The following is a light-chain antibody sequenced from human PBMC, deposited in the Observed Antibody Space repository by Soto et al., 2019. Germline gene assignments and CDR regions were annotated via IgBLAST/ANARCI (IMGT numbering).Light chain of an antibody. CDR3: SSYTSSNTQV. J-gene: IGLJ2*01. CDR1: SSDIGGYNY. Sequence: QSVLTQPASVSGSPGQSITVSCIGTSSDIGGYNYVSWYQQHPGKAPKLMIRDVSNRPSGVSDRFSGSKSGNTASLTISGLQVDDEAYYYCSSYTSSNTQVFGGGTKLTVL. CDR2: DVS. V-gene: IGLV2-14*03.